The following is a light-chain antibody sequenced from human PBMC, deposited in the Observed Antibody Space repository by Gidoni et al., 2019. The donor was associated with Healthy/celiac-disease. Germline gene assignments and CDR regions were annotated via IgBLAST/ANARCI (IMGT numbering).Light chain of an antibody. V-gene: IGKV1-39*01. J-gene: IGKJ1*01. CDR3: QQSYTTSET. Sequence: DIQMTQSPSSLSASVGDRVTITCRASQSISSYLNWYQQKPEKAPKLLIYAASSLQSGVPSRFSGSGSGTDFTLTISSLQPEDFATYYCQQSYTTSETFGQGTKVEIK. CDR2: AAS. CDR1: QSISSY.